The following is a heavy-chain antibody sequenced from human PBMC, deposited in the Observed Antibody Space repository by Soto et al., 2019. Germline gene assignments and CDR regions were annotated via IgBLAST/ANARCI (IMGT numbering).Heavy chain of an antibody. CDR3: ARDRYCSSTSCRYSAAWYYYYYGMDV. V-gene: IGHV1-18*01. Sequence: ASVKVSCKASGYTFTSYGISWVRQAPGQGLEWMGWISAYNGNTNYAQKLQGRVTMTTDTSTSTAYMELRSLRSDDTAVYYCARDRYCSSTSCRYSAAWYYYYYGMDVWGQGATVTVSS. J-gene: IGHJ6*02. D-gene: IGHD2-2*01. CDR2: ISAYNGNT. CDR1: GYTFTSYG.